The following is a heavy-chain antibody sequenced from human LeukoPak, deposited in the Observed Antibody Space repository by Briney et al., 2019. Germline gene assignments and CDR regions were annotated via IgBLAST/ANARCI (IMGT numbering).Heavy chain of an antibody. CDR2: ISGSGGST. J-gene: IGHJ5*02. Sequence: PGGSLRLSCAASGFTFSSYAMSWVRQAPGRGLEWVSAISGSGGSTSYADSVKGRFTISRDNAKNTLYLQMNSLRAEDTAVYYCAKDDPTYYYGSGSPGLFDPWGQGTLVTVSS. D-gene: IGHD3-10*01. CDR3: AKDDPTYYYGSGSPGLFDP. CDR1: GFTFSSYA. V-gene: IGHV3-23*01.